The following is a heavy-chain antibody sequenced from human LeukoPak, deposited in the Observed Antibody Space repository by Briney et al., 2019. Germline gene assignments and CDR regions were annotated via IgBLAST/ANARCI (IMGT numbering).Heavy chain of an antibody. D-gene: IGHD3-10*01. J-gene: IGHJ4*02. Sequence: GGSLRLSCAASGFTFSSYWMNWARQAPGKGLEWVASINHNGNVNYYVDSVKGRFTISRDNAKNTLYLQMNSLRAEDTALYYCAKVSINGEHGLTFDYWGQGTLVTVSS. V-gene: IGHV3-7*03. CDR1: GFTFSSYW. CDR3: AKVSINGEHGLTFDY. CDR2: INHNGNVN.